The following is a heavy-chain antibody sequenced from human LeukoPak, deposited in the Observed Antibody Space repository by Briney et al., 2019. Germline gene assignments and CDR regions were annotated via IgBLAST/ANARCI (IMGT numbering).Heavy chain of an antibody. V-gene: IGHV3-23*01. CDR3: AKVRGYSYGYCVY. CDR2: ISGSGGST. CDR1: GFTFSSYA. Sequence: PGGSLRLSCAASGFTFSSYAMSWVRQAPGKGLEWVSGISGSGGSTYYADSVKGRFTISRDNSKNTLYLQMNSLRAEDTAVYYCAKVRGYSYGYCVYWGQGTLVTVSS. J-gene: IGHJ4*02. D-gene: IGHD5-18*01.